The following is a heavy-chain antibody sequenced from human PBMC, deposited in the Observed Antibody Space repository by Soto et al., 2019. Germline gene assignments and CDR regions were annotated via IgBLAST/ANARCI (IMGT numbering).Heavy chain of an antibody. CDR2: MNPNSGNT. Sequence: ASVKVSCTASVYTFTSYDINWVRQATGQGLEWMGWMNPNSGNTGYAQKFQGRVTMTRNTSISTAYMELSSLRSEDTAVYYCAGGSDNWNYRYYYGMDVWGQGTTVTVSS. J-gene: IGHJ6*02. CDR1: VYTFTSYD. CDR3: AGGSDNWNYRYYYGMDV. V-gene: IGHV1-8*01. D-gene: IGHD1-7*01.